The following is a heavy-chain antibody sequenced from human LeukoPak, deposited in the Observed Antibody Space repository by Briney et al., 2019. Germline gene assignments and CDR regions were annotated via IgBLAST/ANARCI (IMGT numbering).Heavy chain of an antibody. Sequence: ASVKVSCKASGLTSSSYYMHWVRQAPGQGLEWMGWINPNSGGTNYAQKFQGRVTMTRDTSISTAYMELSRLRSDDTAVYYCARVPISYDYVWGSHQLFDYWGQGTLVTVSS. CDR2: INPNSGGT. V-gene: IGHV1-2*02. J-gene: IGHJ4*02. D-gene: IGHD3-16*02. CDR3: ARVPISYDYVWGSHQLFDY. CDR1: GLTSSSYY.